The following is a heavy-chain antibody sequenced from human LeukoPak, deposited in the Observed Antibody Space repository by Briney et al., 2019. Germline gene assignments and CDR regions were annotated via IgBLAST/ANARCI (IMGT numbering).Heavy chain of an antibody. V-gene: IGHV3-48*01. Sequence: ASLGLSCADSGFAISSSSRNWVCQAQGKGLEWVSYITNSGNSKSYADSVKGRFTISRDNTKNSLYLQMNGLRAEDTAVYYCARTRSCGYLTFDYWGQGILVTVSS. J-gene: IGHJ4*02. CDR1: GFAISSSS. CDR3: ARTRSCGYLTFDY. CDR2: ITNSGNSK. D-gene: IGHD3-22*01.